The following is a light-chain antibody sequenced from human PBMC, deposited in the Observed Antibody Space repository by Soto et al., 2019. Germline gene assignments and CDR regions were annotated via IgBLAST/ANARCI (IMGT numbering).Light chain of an antibody. Sequence: QPVLTQSPSASASLGASVKLTCTLSSGHSSYAIAWHQQQPEKGPRYLMKVHSDGSHSKGDGIPDRISGSSSGAERYLTISSLQSDDEADYYCHTWGTGIPYVFGPGTKLTVL. CDR3: HTWGTGIPYV. CDR1: SGHSSYA. CDR2: VHSDGSH. J-gene: IGLJ1*01. V-gene: IGLV4-69*01.